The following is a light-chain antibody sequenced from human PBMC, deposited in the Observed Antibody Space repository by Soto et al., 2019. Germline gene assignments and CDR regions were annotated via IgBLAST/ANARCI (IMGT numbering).Light chain of an antibody. CDR1: QSVSSY. CDR3: QRRSNWRPYT. CDR2: DAS. V-gene: IGKV3-11*01. J-gene: IGKJ2*01. Sequence: EIVLTQSPATLSLSPGERATLSCRASQSVSSYLAWYQQKPGQAPRLLIYDASNRATGIPARFSGSGSGTDFALTISSVESEDFAVYYCQRRSNWRPYTFGQGTKLAIK.